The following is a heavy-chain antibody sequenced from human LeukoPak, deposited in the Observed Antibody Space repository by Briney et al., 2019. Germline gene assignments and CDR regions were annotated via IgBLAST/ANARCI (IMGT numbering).Heavy chain of an antibody. CDR2: ISGSGGTT. J-gene: IGHJ6*02. CDR1: GFTFSSYA. D-gene: IGHD6-6*01. CDR3: AKSGSSSNHYYGMDV. Sequence: PGGSLRLSCAASGFTFSSYAMIWVRQAPGKGLEWVSGISGSGGTTDFADSVKGRFTVFRDNSENTLYLQMSSPRAEDTALYYCAKSGSSSNHYYGMDVWGQGTTVTVSS. V-gene: IGHV3-23*01.